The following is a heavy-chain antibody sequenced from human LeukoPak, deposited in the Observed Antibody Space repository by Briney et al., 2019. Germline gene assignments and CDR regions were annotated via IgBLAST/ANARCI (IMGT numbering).Heavy chain of an antibody. Sequence: GGSLRLSCAASGFAFSSYGMSWVRQAPGKGLEWVSGMSGSAGSTSYADSVKGRFTISRDNAKNTLYLQMNSLRAEDTAVYYCAKGPRTVRFGDRHKGMFDYWGQGTLVTVSS. V-gene: IGHV3-23*01. CDR2: MSGSAGST. J-gene: IGHJ4*02. CDR3: AKGPRTVRFGDRHKGMFDY. D-gene: IGHD3-10*01. CDR1: GFAFSSYG.